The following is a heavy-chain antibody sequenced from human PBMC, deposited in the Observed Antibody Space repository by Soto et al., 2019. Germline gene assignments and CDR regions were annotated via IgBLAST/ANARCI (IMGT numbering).Heavy chain of an antibody. CDR3: ARRGENCSGGSCYLTIDY. CDR2: IYYSGST. V-gene: IGHV4-39*01. Sequence: HLQLQESGPGLVKPSETLALTCTVSGGSISSSSYYWGWIRQPPGKGLEWIGSIYYSGSTYDNPSLKSRVTISVDTSKNQFSLKRSSVTAADTAVYYCARRGENCSGGSCYLTIDYWGQGTLVTVSS. D-gene: IGHD2-15*01. CDR1: GGSISSSSYY. J-gene: IGHJ4*02.